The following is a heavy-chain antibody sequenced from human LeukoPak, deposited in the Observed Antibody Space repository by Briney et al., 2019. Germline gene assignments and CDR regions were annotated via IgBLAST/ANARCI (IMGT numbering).Heavy chain of an antibody. CDR1: GFIFDDYA. Sequence: GGSLRLSCAASGFIFDDYAMHWVRQAPGKGLEWVSGISWNSGSIGYADSVKGRFTISRDNAKNSLYLQMNSLRAEDTALYYCAKDIGWPWGQGTLVTVSS. V-gene: IGHV3-9*01. CDR2: ISWNSGSI. CDR3: AKDIGWP. D-gene: IGHD2-15*01. J-gene: IGHJ5*02.